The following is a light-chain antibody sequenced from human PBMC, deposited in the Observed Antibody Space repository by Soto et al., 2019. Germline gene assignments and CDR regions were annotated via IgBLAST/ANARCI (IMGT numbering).Light chain of an antibody. CDR3: SSYTNTDPYV. CDR2: EVS. CDR1: SSDVGAYDF. J-gene: IGLJ1*01. Sequence: QSVLTQPASVSGSPGQSITISCTGTSSDVGAYDFVSWYQQHPGKAPKYLIYEVSNRPSGVSDRFSGSKSGTTASLTISGLQADDAADYYCSSYTNTDPYVFGTGTKLTVL. V-gene: IGLV2-14*01.